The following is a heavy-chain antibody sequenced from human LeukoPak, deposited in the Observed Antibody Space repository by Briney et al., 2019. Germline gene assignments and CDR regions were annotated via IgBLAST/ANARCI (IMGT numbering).Heavy chain of an antibody. Sequence: SETLSLTCTVSGDSISSHYWSWIRQPPGKGLEWIGYIYYSGSTNYNPSLKSRVTISVDTSKNQLSLKLSSVTAADTAVYYCAREGSSGGYVDYWGQGTLVAVSS. CDR2: IYYSGST. D-gene: IGHD6-19*01. CDR3: AREGSSGGYVDY. V-gene: IGHV4-59*11. CDR1: GDSISSHY. J-gene: IGHJ4*02.